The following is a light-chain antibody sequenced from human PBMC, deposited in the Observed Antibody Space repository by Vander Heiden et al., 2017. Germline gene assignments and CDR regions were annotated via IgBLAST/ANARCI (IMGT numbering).Light chain of an antibody. CDR1: QSGSSTY. CDR3: QQYGSSPFA. J-gene: IGKJ2*01. V-gene: IGKV3-20*01. CDR2: GAS. Sequence: EIAWPPSPGTLSLSPGERATLSCRASQSGSSTYLAWYQQKPGQTPRLLIYGASSRATGIPDRFSGSGSGTDFTLTISRLEPEDFAVYYCQQYGSSPFAFGQGTKLEIK.